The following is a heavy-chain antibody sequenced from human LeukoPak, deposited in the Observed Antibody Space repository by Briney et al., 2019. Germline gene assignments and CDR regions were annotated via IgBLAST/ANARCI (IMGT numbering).Heavy chain of an antibody. Sequence: ASVKVSCKASGYTFTSYGISWVRQAPGQGLEWMGWISAYNGNTNYAQKLQGRVTMTTDTSTSTAYMELRSLRSDDTAVYYCARSHLGYSYGTHFDYWGQGTLVTVSS. CDR2: ISAYNGNT. D-gene: IGHD5-18*01. CDR3: ARSHLGYSYGTHFDY. J-gene: IGHJ4*02. CDR1: GYTFTSYG. V-gene: IGHV1-18*01.